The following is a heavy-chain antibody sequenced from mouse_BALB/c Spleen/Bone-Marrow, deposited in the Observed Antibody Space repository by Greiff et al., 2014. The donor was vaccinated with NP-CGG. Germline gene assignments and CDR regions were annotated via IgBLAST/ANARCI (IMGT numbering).Heavy chain of an antibody. J-gene: IGHJ4*01. CDR1: GYTFTDYN. V-gene: IGHV1-18*01. Sequence: VQLKESGPEVVKPGASVKIPCKTSGYTFTDYNVDWVKQSQGKSLEWIGDINPNNGGTIYNQKFKGKATLTVDKSSSTAYIELRSLISEDTAVYYCARRGNYGRAMDYWGQGTSVTVSS. D-gene: IGHD1-1*02. CDR3: ARRGNYGRAMDY. CDR2: INPNNGGT.